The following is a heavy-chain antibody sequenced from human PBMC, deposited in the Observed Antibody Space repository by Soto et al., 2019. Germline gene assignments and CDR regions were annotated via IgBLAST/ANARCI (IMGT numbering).Heavy chain of an antibody. Sequence: PSETLSLTCTVSGGYISTYYWSWIRQPPGKGLEWIGYIHQSGSTNYNPSLQSRVTISVDILKNQFSLKLSSVTAADTAIYYCARDSTWGLGFFDFWGQGALVTSPQ. CDR3: ARDSTWGLGFFDF. V-gene: IGHV4-59*01. CDR2: IHQSGST. J-gene: IGHJ4*02. CDR1: GGYISTYY. D-gene: IGHD2-21*01.